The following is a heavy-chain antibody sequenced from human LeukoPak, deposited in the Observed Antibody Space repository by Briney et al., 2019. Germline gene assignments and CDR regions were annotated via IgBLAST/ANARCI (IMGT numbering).Heavy chain of an antibody. CDR3: ARADSSSSRLDC. J-gene: IGHJ4*02. CDR1: GFTFSSYS. D-gene: IGHD6-6*01. V-gene: IGHV3-21*01. Sequence: PGGSLRLSCAASGFTFSSYSMNWVRQAPGKGLEWVSSINSKSRYMYYADSLKGRFTISRDNGKNSVYLQMNSLRAEDTAVYFCARADSSSSRLDCWGQGTLVTVSS. CDR2: INSKSRYM.